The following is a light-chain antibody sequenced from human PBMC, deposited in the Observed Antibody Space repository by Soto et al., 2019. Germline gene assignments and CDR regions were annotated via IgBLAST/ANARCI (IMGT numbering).Light chain of an antibody. Sequence: QSALTQPRSVSGSPGQSVTISCTGTSSDVGGYNYVSWYQQHPGKAPKLMIYDVSKRPSGVPDRFSGSKSGNTASLTISGLQAEDEADYYCCSYADSYTFFGTGTKLTVL. CDR3: CSYADSYTF. J-gene: IGLJ1*01. V-gene: IGLV2-11*01. CDR1: SSDVGGYNY. CDR2: DVS.